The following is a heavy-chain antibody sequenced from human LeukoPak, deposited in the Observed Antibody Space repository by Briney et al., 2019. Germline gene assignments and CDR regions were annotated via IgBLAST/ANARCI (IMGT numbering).Heavy chain of an antibody. CDR3: VRGSGLLWFGEL. Sequence: SETLSLTCTVSGGSISSYYWSWIRQPPGKGLEWIGYIYYSGSTNYNPSLKSRVTISVDKSKNQFSLKLSSVTAADTAVYYCVRGSGLLWFGELWGQGTLVTVSS. V-gene: IGHV4-59*12. J-gene: IGHJ4*02. D-gene: IGHD3-10*01. CDR2: IYYSGST. CDR1: GGSISSYY.